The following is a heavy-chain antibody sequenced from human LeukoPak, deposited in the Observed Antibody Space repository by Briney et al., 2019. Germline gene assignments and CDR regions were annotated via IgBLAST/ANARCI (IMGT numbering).Heavy chain of an antibody. J-gene: IGHJ3*02. Sequence: PGGSLRLSCAASGFPLYDYGMSWVPQAPGKALEGVSGISWNGGSTGYADSVKGRFTITRDNAKNSLYLQMNTLIADDTALYYCAREGSGHAFDIWGQGTMVTVSS. D-gene: IGHD1-26*01. CDR2: ISWNGGST. V-gene: IGHV3-20*04. CDR1: GFPLYDYG. CDR3: AREGSGHAFDI.